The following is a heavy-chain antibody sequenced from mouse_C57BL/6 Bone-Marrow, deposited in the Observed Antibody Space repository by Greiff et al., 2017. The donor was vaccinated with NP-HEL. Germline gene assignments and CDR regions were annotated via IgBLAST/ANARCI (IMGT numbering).Heavy chain of an antibody. Sequence: QVQLQQSGPELVKPGASVKISCKASGYAFSSSWMNWVKQRPGKGLEWIGRIYPGDGDTNYNGKFKGKATLTPDKSSSTAYMQLSSLTSEDSAVYFCARLLRLRFAYWGQGTLVTVSA. D-gene: IGHD3-2*02. CDR1: GYAFSSSW. V-gene: IGHV1-82*01. CDR3: ARLLRLRFAY. J-gene: IGHJ3*01. CDR2: IYPGDGDT.